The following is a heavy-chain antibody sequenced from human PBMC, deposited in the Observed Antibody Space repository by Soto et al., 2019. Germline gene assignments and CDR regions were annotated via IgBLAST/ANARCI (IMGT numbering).Heavy chain of an antibody. CDR1: GFTFSDYS. D-gene: IGHD3-10*01. J-gene: IGHJ6*02. CDR2: ISSSSGYI. CDR3: ARDRYYDSGSYAGMDV. Sequence: PGGSLRLSCAASGFTFSDYSINWVRQAPGKGLEWVSYISSSSGYIYYADSVKGRFMISRDNAKNSLYLQMNSLRAEDTAVYYCARDRYYDSGSYAGMDVWGRGTTVTVSS. V-gene: IGHV3-21*01.